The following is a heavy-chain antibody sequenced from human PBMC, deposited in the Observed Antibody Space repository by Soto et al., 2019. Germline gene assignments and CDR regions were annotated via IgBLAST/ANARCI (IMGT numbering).Heavy chain of an antibody. Sequence: GGSLRLSCVASGFTLSDYYMTWIRQAPGKGLEWVSYISNSGTTIYYADSVKGRFTISRDNAKSSLYLQMNSLRAEDTAVYYCARDYSNGGLDVWGQGTVVTVSS. CDR1: GFTLSDYY. J-gene: IGHJ3*01. CDR2: ISNSGTTI. D-gene: IGHD4-4*01. V-gene: IGHV3-11*01. CDR3: ARDYSNGGLDV.